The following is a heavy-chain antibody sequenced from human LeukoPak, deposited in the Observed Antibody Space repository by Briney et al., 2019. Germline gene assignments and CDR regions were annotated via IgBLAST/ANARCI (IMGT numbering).Heavy chain of an antibody. J-gene: IGHJ4*02. CDR2: VQNNGNDK. V-gene: IGHV3-30*02. Sequence: PGGSLRLSCATSGLTYGIHWVRQAPGKGLEWVSFVQNNGNDKYYADSVKGRFSVSRDSSKSTVYLQINSLRVEDTAVYYCATDFWLYNSHATWGQGTLVTVSS. CDR3: ATDFWLYNSHAT. CDR1: GLTYG. D-gene: IGHD5-24*01.